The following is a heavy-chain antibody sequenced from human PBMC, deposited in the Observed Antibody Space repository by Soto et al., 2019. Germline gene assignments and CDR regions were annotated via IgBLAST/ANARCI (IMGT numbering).Heavy chain of an antibody. Sequence: QVQLVQSGAEVKKPGASVKVSCKASGYTFTSYGISWVRQAPGQGLEWMGWISAYNGNTNYAQKLQGRVTMTTDTCTSTAYMEQRSLRSDDTAVYYCARVPTDGDYGNWYFDLWGRGTLVTVSS. CDR3: ARVPTDGDYGNWYFDL. CDR1: GYTFTSYG. D-gene: IGHD4-17*01. V-gene: IGHV1-18*01. CDR2: ISAYNGNT. J-gene: IGHJ2*01.